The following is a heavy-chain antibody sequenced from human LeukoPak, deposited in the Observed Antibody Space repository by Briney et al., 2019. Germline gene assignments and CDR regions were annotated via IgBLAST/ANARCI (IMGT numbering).Heavy chain of an antibody. CDR1: GYTFTSYG. Sequence: ASVKVSCKASGYTFTSYGISWVRQAPGQGLEWMGWISAYNGNTNYAQKFQGRVTMTRDTSISTAYMELSRLRSDDTAVYYCARPTYGSGSYRVLDYWGQGTLVTVSS. J-gene: IGHJ4*02. CDR3: ARPTYGSGSYRVLDY. D-gene: IGHD3-10*01. CDR2: ISAYNGNT. V-gene: IGHV1-18*01.